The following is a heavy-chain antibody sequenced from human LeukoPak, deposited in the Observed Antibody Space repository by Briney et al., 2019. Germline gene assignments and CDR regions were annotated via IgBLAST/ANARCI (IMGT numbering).Heavy chain of an antibody. CDR3: ARDLRSPVVPAAETAFDI. V-gene: IGHV1-69*01. J-gene: IGHJ3*02. CDR1: GGTFSSYA. Sequence: ASVKVSCKASGGTFSSYAISWVRQAPGQGLEWMGGIIPIFGTANYAQKFQGRVTITADESTSTAYMELSSLRSEDTAVYYCARDLRSPVVPAAETAFDIWGQGTMVTVSS. D-gene: IGHD2-2*01. CDR2: IIPIFGTA.